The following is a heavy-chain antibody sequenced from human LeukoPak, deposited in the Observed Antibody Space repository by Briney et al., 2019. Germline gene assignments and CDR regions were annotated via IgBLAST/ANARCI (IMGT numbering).Heavy chain of an antibody. J-gene: IGHJ4*02. V-gene: IGHV1-2*02. Sequence: ASVKVSCKASGYTFTGYYMHWVRQAPGQGLEWMGWINPNSGGTNYAQKFQGRVTMTRDTSISTAYMELSRLRSDDTAVYYCATVDYGDEAYFDYWGQGTLVTVSS. CDR3: ATVDYGDEAYFDY. D-gene: IGHD4-17*01. CDR2: INPNSGGT. CDR1: GYTFTGYY.